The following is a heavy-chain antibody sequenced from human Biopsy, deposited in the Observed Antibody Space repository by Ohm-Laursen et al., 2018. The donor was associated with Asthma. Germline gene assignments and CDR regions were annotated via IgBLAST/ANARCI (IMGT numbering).Heavy chain of an antibody. V-gene: IGHV1-69*17. CDR3: ARDHCSALWAGVSTDNCYFDY. Sequence: SSVKVSCKASGYTFIHFAIHWVRQAPGQGLEWMGGIMPPFGLTNYAQRFQDRLTISADKSTRTAYMELRRLRSEDSAVYYCARDHCSALWAGVSTDNCYFDYWGQGTLLTVSS. CDR2: IMPPFGLT. J-gene: IGHJ4*02. CDR1: GYTFIHFA. D-gene: IGHD5/OR15-5a*01.